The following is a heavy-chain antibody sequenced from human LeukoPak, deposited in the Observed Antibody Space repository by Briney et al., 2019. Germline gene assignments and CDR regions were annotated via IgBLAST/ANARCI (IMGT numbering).Heavy chain of an antibody. J-gene: IGHJ4*02. CDR3: AKEAVVVITTYYFDY. CDR2: ISYDGSNK. Sequence: QAGGSLRLSCAASGFTFSSYGMHWVRQAPGKGLEWVAVISYDGSNKYYADSVKGRFTISRDNSKNTLYLQMNSLRAEDTAVYYCAKEAVVVITTYYFDYWGQGTLVTVSS. V-gene: IGHV3-30*18. CDR1: GFTFSSYG. D-gene: IGHD3-22*01.